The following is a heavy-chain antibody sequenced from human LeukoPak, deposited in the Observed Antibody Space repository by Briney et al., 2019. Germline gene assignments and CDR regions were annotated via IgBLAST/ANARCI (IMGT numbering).Heavy chain of an antibody. CDR1: GGSISSGGYY. Sequence: ETLSLTCTVSGGSISSGGYYWSWIRQAPGKGLEWVANIKQDGSEKKYVDAVKGRFTISRDNAKNSLYLQMNSLRAEDTAVYFCARAKAHVVVIPAALPDYWGQGTLVTVSS. D-gene: IGHD2-2*01. CDR3: ARAKAHVVVIPAALPDY. V-gene: IGHV3-7*01. J-gene: IGHJ4*02. CDR2: IKQDGSEK.